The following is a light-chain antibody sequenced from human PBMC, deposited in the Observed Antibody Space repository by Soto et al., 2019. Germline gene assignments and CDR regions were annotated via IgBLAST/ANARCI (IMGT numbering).Light chain of an antibody. CDR2: EAS. CDR1: QSISSR. J-gene: IGKJ4*01. CDR3: QQYNSYPLT. V-gene: IGKV1-5*03. Sequence: DIQMTQSPSTLSESIGDRVTITCRASQSISSRLAWYQQKPGKAPKLLIHEASSLESGVPSRFSGSGSETEFTLTISSLQPDDFATYYCQQYNSYPLTFGGGTKVEIK.